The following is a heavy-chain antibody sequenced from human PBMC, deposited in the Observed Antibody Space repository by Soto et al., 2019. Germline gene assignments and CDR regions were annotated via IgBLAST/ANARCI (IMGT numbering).Heavy chain of an antibody. CDR1: GFTFSSYS. Sequence: LRLSCAASGFTFSSYSMNWVRQAPGKGLEWVSYITSSSSTIYYADSVKGRFTISRDNAKNSLYLQMSSLRDEDTAVYYCARRAASGSAGLDVWGQGTTVTVSS. CDR2: ITSSSSTI. D-gene: IGHD5-12*01. V-gene: IGHV3-48*02. J-gene: IGHJ6*02. CDR3: ARRAASGSAGLDV.